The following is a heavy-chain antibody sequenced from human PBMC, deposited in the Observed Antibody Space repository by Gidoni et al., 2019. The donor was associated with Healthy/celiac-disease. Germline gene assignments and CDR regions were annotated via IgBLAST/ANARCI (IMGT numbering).Heavy chain of an antibody. CDR1: GYTFTSSG. Sequence: QVQLVQSGAEVKKPGASVKVSFKASGYTFTSSGISWVRQAPGQGLEWMGWISAYNGKTNYAQKLQGRVTMTTDTSTSTAYMELRSRRSDDTAVYYCARDSKNTAMVIDDYGMDVWGQGTTVTGSS. CDR3: ARDSKNTAMVIDDYGMDV. D-gene: IGHD5-18*01. J-gene: IGHJ6*02. CDR2: ISAYNGKT. V-gene: IGHV1-18*01.